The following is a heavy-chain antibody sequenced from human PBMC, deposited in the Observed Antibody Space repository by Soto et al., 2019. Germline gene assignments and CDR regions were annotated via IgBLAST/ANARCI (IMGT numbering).Heavy chain of an antibody. CDR1: GFTFSSYS. D-gene: IGHD6-13*01. Sequence: GGSLRLSCAASGFTFSSYSMNWVRQAPGKGLEWVSPISSSSSYIYYADSVKGRFTISRDNAKNSLYLQMNSLRAEDTAVYYCARARVWGSSWLRGAIHIWGQGIMVTVSS. V-gene: IGHV3-21*01. J-gene: IGHJ3*02. CDR2: ISSSSSYI. CDR3: ARARVWGSSWLRGAIHI.